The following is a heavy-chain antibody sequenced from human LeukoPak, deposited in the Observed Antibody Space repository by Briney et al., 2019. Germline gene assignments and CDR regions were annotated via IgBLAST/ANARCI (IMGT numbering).Heavy chain of an antibody. V-gene: IGHV1-46*03. Sequence: ASVKVSCKASGYTFTSYGISWVRQAPGQGLEWMGIINPSGGSTSYAQKFQGRVTMTRDTSTSTVYMELSSLRSEDAAVYYCAREAEGYDSSGYVDYWGQGTLVTVSS. CDR2: INPSGGST. CDR3: AREAEGYDSSGYVDY. D-gene: IGHD3-22*01. CDR1: GYTFTSYG. J-gene: IGHJ4*02.